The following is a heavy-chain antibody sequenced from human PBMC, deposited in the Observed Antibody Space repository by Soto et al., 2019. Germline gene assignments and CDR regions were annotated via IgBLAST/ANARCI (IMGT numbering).Heavy chain of an antibody. CDR2: IFHGGST. J-gene: IGHJ4*02. V-gene: IGHV4-34*12. D-gene: IGHD3-22*01. CDR1: GGSFSGYF. CDR3: ARPHYDSNTSYYVSDY. Sequence: SETLSLTCAVYGGSFSGYFWSWIRQPPGTGLEWIGEIFHGGSTNYSPSLKSRVTISVDTSKNQFSPELSSVTAADTAVYYYARPHYDSNTSYYVSDYWGQGTPVTVSS.